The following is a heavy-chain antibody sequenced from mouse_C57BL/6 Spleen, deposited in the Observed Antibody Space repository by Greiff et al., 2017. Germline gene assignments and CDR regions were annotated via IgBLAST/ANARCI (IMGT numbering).Heavy chain of an antibody. CDR1: GYTFTSYW. CDR2: IDPSDSYT. Sequence: QVQLQQPGAELVMPGASVKLSCKASGYTFTSYWMHWVKQRPGQGLEWIGEIDPSDSYTNYNQKFKGKATLTVDKSSSTAYMQLRSLTSEDSAVYYCARSITSPDWYFDVWGTGTTVTVSS. D-gene: IGHD1-1*01. J-gene: IGHJ1*03. CDR3: ARSITSPDWYFDV. V-gene: IGHV1-69*01.